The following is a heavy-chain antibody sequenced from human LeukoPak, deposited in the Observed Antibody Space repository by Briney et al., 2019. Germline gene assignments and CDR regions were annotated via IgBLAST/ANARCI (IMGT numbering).Heavy chain of an antibody. Sequence: PGGSLRLSCAASGFTFSSYGMHWVRQAPGKGLEWVAFIRYDGSNKYYTDSVKGRFTISRDNSKNTLYLQMNSLRAEDTAVYYCAKDRSRDLVVGYNWFGPWGQGTLVIVSS. V-gene: IGHV3-30*02. CDR2: IRYDGSNK. CDR1: GFTFSSYG. J-gene: IGHJ5*02. D-gene: IGHD2-15*01. CDR3: AKDRSRDLVVGYNWFGP.